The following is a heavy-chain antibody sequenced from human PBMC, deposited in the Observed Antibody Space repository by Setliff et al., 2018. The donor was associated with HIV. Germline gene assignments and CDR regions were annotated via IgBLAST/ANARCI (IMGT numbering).Heavy chain of an antibody. CDR3: ARGPPFAY. CDR1: GGSSIANTFA. J-gene: IGHJ4*02. CDR2: VSYSGAT. V-gene: IGHV4-39*07. Sequence: SETLSLTCSVSGGSSIANTFASTWIRQSPGKGPEYIGDVSYSGATMYTNYNPSLESRVTVSEDTSRHQFSLKLTSVTADDTGIYYCARGPPFAYWGQGLLVTVSS.